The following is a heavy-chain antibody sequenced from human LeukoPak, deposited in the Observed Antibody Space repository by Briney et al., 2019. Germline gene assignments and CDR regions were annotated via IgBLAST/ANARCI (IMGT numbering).Heavy chain of an antibody. V-gene: IGHV3-30-3*01. Sequence: GGSLRLSCAASGFTFSSYAMHWVRQAPGKGLEWVAVISYDGSNKYYADSVKGRFTISRDNSKNTLYLQMNSLRAEDTAVYYCARGSYSSSWRFDYWGQGTLVTVSS. CDR2: ISYDGSNK. D-gene: IGHD6-13*01. J-gene: IGHJ4*02. CDR3: ARGSYSSSWRFDY. CDR1: GFTFSSYA.